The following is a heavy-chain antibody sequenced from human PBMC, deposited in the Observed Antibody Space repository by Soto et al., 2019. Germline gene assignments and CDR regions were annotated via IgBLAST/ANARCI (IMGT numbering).Heavy chain of an antibody. V-gene: IGHV3-11*01. J-gene: IGHJ5*02. D-gene: IGHD2-15*01. CDR2: ISSSGTTI. CDR1: GFTFSDYY. Sequence: GGSLRLSCAASGFTFSDYYMSWIRQAPGKGLEWVSYISSSGTTIYYADSVKGRFTISRDNAKNSLSLQMNSLRADDTAVYYCARGGRDCSGGSCYPWFDPWGQGTLVTVSS. CDR3: ARGGRDCSGGSCYPWFDP.